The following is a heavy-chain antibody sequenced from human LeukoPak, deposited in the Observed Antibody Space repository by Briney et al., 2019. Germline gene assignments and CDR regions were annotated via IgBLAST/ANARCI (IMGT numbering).Heavy chain of an antibody. CDR3: ARDSGGDAFDI. D-gene: IGHD3-16*01. Sequence: GGSLRLSCAASGFTFSSYGMHWVRQAPGKGLEWVAVIWYDGSNKYYADSVKGRFTISRDNSRNTLYLQMNSLRAEDTAVYYCARDSGGDAFDIWGQGTMVTVSS. V-gene: IGHV3-33*01. J-gene: IGHJ3*02. CDR2: IWYDGSNK. CDR1: GFTFSSYG.